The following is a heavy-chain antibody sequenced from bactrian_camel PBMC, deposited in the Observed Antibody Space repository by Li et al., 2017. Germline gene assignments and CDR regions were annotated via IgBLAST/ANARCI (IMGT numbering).Heavy chain of an antibody. CDR3: ATTRSGAWYLGLPLEEYIR. D-gene: IGHD2*01. CDR1: GFTFSNYA. J-gene: IGHJ4*01. V-gene: IGHV3S40*01. CDR2: IRHDAVTT. Sequence: DVQLVESGGGLVQPGGSLRLSCAASGFTFSNYAMSWVRQAPGKGLEWVATIRHDAVTTYYPDSLKGRFTISRDNAKNTVYLQMNSLKPEDTALYSCATTRSGAWYLGLPLEEYIRWGQGTQVTVS.